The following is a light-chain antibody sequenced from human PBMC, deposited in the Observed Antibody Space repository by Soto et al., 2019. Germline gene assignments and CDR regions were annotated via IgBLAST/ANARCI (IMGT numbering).Light chain of an antibody. J-gene: IGLJ2*01. V-gene: IGLV1-40*01. Sequence: QSVLTQPPSVSGAPGERVTISCTGSSSDIGAGYRVRWYQQVPGTAPKLLIYDNTNRPSGVSVRFSGSKSGTSASLAISGPQAEDEADYYCQSFDKYLSAVVFGGGTKLTVL. CDR2: DNT. CDR3: QSFDKYLSAVV. CDR1: SSDIGAGYR.